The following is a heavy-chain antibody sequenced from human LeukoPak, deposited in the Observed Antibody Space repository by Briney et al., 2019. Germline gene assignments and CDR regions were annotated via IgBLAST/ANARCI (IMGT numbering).Heavy chain of an antibody. D-gene: IGHD3-10*01. V-gene: IGHV3-48*02. CDR1: GFTFSSYS. CDR3: AREHYHGSGSYFDY. CDR2: ISSSSGTK. J-gene: IGHJ4*02. Sequence: GGSLRLSCAASGFTFSSYSMNWVRQAPGKGLEWVSYISSSSGTKYHADSVKGRFTISRDNAKNSLYLQMNSLRDKDTAVYYCAREHYHGSGSYFDYWGQGTLVTVSS.